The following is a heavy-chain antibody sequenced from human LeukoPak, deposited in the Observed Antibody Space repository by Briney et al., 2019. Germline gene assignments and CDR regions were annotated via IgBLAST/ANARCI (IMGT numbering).Heavy chain of an antibody. CDR1: GFSFSSHW. J-gene: IGHJ4*02. CDR3: ARGGSPFY. Sequence: GGSLRLSCAGSGFSFSSHWLHWVRQVPGKGVGWVARINGDGIAINYADSVKGRFTISRDNAKNTVYLQMNSLRVEDTAVFYCARGGSPFYWGRGTPVTVSS. V-gene: IGHV3-74*01. D-gene: IGHD3-10*01. CDR2: INGDGIAI.